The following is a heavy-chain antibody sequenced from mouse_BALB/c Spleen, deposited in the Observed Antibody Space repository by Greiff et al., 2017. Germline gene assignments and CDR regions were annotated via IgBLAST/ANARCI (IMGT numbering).Heavy chain of an antibody. CDR2: ISSGGSYT. CDR1: GFTFSSYA. J-gene: IGHJ4*01. CDR3: ARAAYYAMDY. V-gene: IGHV5-9-4*01. Sequence: EVKVEESGGGLVKPGGSLKLSCAASGFTFSSYAMSWVRQSPEKRLEWVAEISSGGSYTYYPDTVTGRFTISRDNAKNTLYLEMSSLRSEDTAMYYCARAAYYAMDYWGQGTSVTVSS.